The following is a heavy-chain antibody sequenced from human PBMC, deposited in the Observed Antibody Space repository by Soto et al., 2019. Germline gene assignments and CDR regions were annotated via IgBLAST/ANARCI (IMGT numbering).Heavy chain of an antibody. V-gene: IGHV3-66*01. Sequence: GSLRLSCAASGFNFSTFGMHWVRQAPGKGLEWISIIYSAGNTYYADSVKGRFTISRDNSKNTLYLQMNSLGAEDTAVYYCARDFVVGGPTINYYYGMDVWGQGTTVTVSS. J-gene: IGHJ6*02. CDR1: GFNFSTFG. D-gene: IGHD1-26*01. CDR3: ARDFVVGGPTINYYYGMDV. CDR2: IYSAGNT.